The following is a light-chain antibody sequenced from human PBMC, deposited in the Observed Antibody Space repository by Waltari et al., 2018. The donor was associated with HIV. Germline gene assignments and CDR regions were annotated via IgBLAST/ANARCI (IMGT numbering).Light chain of an antibody. CDR3: QSYDSSNVV. V-gene: IGLV6-57*01. Sequence: NFMLTQPHSVSESPGKTVTISCTRTSGSIASHYVQLYPERPGSSPTPVIYEDNQRPSGVPDRFAGSIDSSSNSASLTISGLKTEDEADYYCQSYDSSNVVFGGGTKLTVL. CDR2: EDN. CDR1: SGSIASHY. J-gene: IGLJ2*01.